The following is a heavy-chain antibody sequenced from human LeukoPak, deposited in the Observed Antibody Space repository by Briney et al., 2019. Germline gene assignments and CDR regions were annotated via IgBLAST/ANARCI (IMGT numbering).Heavy chain of an antibody. J-gene: IGHJ3*02. CDR3: ARGFGVVIWAFEI. CDR1: GGSFSGYY. D-gene: IGHD3-3*01. Sequence: SETLSLTCAVYGGSFSGYYWSWIRQPPGKGLEWIGEINHSGSTNYNPSLKSRVTISVDTSKNQFSLKLSSVTAADTAVYYCARGFGVVIWAFEIWGQGTMVTVSS. V-gene: IGHV4-34*01. CDR2: INHSGST.